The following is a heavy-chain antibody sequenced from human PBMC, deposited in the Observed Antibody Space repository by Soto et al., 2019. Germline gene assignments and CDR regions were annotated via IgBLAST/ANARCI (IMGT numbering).Heavy chain of an antibody. Sequence: ASETLSLTCTVSGGSISSGDYYWSWIRQPPGKGLEWIGYIYYSGSTYYNPSLKSRVTISVDTSKNQFSLKLSSVTAADTAVYYCAREIVYGGNFPIGMDVWGQGTTVTV. J-gene: IGHJ6*02. CDR1: GGSISSGDYY. CDR2: IYYSGST. D-gene: IGHD4-17*01. CDR3: AREIVYGGNFPIGMDV. V-gene: IGHV4-30-4*01.